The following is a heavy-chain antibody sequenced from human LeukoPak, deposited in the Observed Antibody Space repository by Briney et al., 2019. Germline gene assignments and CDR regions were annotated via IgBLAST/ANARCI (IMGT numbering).Heavy chain of an antibody. D-gene: IGHD3-22*01. Sequence: GGSLRPSCAASGFTFSNYGVHWVRQAPGKGLEWVSFIRFDGSNKYYADSVKGRFTISRDNSKNTLYLQMNSLRAEDTAVYYCAKDDYYDTSGYRDWGQGTLVTVSS. CDR1: GFTFSNYG. CDR3: AKDDYYDTSGYRD. CDR2: IRFDGSNK. V-gene: IGHV3-30*02. J-gene: IGHJ4*02.